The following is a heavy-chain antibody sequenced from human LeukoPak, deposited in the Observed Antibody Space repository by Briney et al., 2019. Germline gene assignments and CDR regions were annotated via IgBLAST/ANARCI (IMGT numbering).Heavy chain of an antibody. V-gene: IGHV4-39*01. Sequence: PSETLSLTCTVSGGSISSSSYNWGWIRQPPGKGLEGIGSIYYSGSTYYNPSLKSRVTISVDTSKNQFSLKLSSVTAADTAVYYCARHTLDGDGYNPIDYWGQGTLVAVSS. CDR2: IYYSGST. J-gene: IGHJ4*02. CDR3: ARHTLDGDGYNPIDY. D-gene: IGHD5-24*01. CDR1: GGSISSSSYN.